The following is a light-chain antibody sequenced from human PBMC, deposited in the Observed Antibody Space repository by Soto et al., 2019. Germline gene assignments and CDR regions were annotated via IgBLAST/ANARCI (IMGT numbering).Light chain of an antibody. J-gene: IGKJ5*01. CDR1: QNLLHSNGFHY. CDR3: MQALQTPLA. V-gene: IGKV2-28*01. CDR2: LTS. Sequence: VRTLSELSLAVTGEDLASVSCRSSQNLLHSNGFHYLEWYLQKPGQSPQLLFYLTSVRASGVPHRFSGSGSVTDFKLQISRVAAEHVGVYSCMQALQTPLAFGQGTRLEIK.